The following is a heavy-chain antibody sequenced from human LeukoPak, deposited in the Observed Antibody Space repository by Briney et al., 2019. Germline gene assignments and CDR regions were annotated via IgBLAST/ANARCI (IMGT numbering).Heavy chain of an antibody. J-gene: IGHJ4*02. CDR2: ISSSSSTI. V-gene: IGHV3-48*01. CDR1: GFTFSSYS. CDR3: ARDLLMVYAAIDY. Sequence: PGGSLRLSCAASGFTFSSYSMNWVRQAPGKGLEWVSYISSSSSTIYYADSVKGRFTISRDNAKNSLYLQMNSLRAEDTAVYYCARDLLMVYAAIDYWGQGTLVTVSS. D-gene: IGHD2-8*01.